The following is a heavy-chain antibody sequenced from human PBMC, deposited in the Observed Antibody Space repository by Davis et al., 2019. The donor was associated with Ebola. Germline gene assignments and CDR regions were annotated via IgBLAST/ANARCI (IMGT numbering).Heavy chain of an antibody. D-gene: IGHD3-3*01. CDR1: GFTFSNHA. J-gene: IGHJ4*02. CDR3: ARAVFHEVLDY. Sequence: PGGSLRLSCVASGFTFSNHAMNWVRQAPGKGLEWVSVISGNGETKFYADSVKGRFTISRDNSENTLYLQMNSLTADDTAVYYCARAVFHEVLDYWGQGTPVTVSS. CDR2: ISGNGETK. V-gene: IGHV3-64*04.